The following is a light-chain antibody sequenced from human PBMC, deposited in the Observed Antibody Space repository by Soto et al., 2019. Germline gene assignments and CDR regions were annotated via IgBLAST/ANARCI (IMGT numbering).Light chain of an antibody. CDR2: GNS. V-gene: IGLV1-40*01. CDR3: QSYDNSLSGDV. Sequence: QSVLTQLPSVSGAPGQRVTITCTGSGSHIVAGYDVHWYQQLPGTDPKLLISGNSNRPSGVPDRISGSKSATSASLASTGLQAEAESDYYCQSYDNSLSGDVFGTGTKLTVL. J-gene: IGLJ1*01. CDR1: GSHIVAGYD.